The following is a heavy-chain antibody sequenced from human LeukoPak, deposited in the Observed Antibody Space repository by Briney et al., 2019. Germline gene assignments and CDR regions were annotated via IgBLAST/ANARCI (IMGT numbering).Heavy chain of an antibody. CDR1: GFTFDDYA. D-gene: IGHD6-19*01. J-gene: IGHJ4*02. V-gene: IGHV3-9*01. Sequence: GGSLRLSCAASGFTFDDYAMHWVRQASGKGLEWVSGISWNSGSIGYADSVKGRFTISRDNAKNSLYLQMNSLRAEDTALYYCAKDISLEQWLVLNYWGQGTLVTVSS. CDR3: AKDISLEQWLVLNY. CDR2: ISWNSGSI.